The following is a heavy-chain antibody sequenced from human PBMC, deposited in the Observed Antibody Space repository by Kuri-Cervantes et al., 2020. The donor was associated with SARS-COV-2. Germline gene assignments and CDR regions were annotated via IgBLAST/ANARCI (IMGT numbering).Heavy chain of an antibody. D-gene: IGHD4-17*01. Sequence: GSLRLSCVVYGGSFSDYYWNWIRQPPGKGLEWIGYIYYSGSTNYNPSLKSRVTISVDTSKNQFSLKLSSVTAADTAVYYCARHSYGDYVLDYWGQGTLVTVSS. J-gene: IGHJ4*02. V-gene: IGHV4-59*08. CDR1: GGSFSDYY. CDR3: ARHSYGDYVLDY. CDR2: IYYSGST.